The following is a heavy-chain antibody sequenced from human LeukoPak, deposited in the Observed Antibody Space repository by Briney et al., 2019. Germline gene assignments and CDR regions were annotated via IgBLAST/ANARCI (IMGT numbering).Heavy chain of an antibody. D-gene: IGHD1-26*01. CDR2: ISSSSSYI. Sequence: GGSLRLSCAASGFTFSSYSMNWVRQAPGKGLEWVSSISSSSSYIYYADSVKGRFAISRDNAKNSLYLQMNSLRAEDTAVYYCASGMRVGPNIWGQGTLVTVSS. CDR1: GFTFSSYS. CDR3: ASGMRVGPNI. V-gene: IGHV3-21*01. J-gene: IGHJ4*02.